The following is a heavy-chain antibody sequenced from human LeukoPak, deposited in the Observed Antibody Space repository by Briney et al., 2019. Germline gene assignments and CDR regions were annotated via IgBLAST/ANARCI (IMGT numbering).Heavy chain of an antibody. CDR1: GFTFSSYA. D-gene: IGHD3-22*01. CDR2: ISGSGGST. CDR3: ATRTYYYDSSGYYPRDY. V-gene: IGHV3-23*01. J-gene: IGHJ4*02. Sequence: GGSLRLSCAASGFTFSSYAMSWVRQAPGKGLEWVSAISGSGGSTYYADSVKGRFTISRDNSKNTLYLQMNSLKTEDTAVYYCATRTYYYDSSGYYPRDYWGQGTLVTVSS.